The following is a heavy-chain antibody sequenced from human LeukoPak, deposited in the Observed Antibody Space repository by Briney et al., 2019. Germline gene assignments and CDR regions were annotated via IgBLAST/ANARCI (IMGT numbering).Heavy chain of an antibody. D-gene: IGHD3-22*01. V-gene: IGHV1-69*04. CDR1: GGTLSSYA. J-gene: IGHJ4*02. Sequence: ASVKVSCKASGGTLSSYAISWVRQAPGQGLEWMGRIIPILGIANYAQKFQGRVTITADKSTSTAYMELSSLRSEDTAVYYCARAASGYPFDYWGQGTLVTVSS. CDR3: ARAASGYPFDY. CDR2: IIPILGIA.